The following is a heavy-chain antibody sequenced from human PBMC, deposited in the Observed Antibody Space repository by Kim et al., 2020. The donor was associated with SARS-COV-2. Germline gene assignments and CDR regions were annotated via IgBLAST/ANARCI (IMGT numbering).Heavy chain of an antibody. D-gene: IGHD6-19*01. CDR1: GFTFTNYA. J-gene: IGHJ4*02. CDR3: AKERLAGTGCYFDD. V-gene: IGHV3-23*05. CDR2: INPSGTNT. Sequence: GGSLRLSCAASGFTFTNYAMNWLRQAPGKGLEWVSTINPSGTNTFYSDSVKGRFSISRDISKNTLYLQMNSLRAEDTAIYYCAKERLAGTGCYFDDWGQGTLVTVSS.